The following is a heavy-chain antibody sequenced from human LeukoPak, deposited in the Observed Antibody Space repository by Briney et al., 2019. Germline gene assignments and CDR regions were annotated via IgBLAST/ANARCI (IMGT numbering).Heavy chain of an antibody. D-gene: IGHD6-25*01. J-gene: IGHJ3*02. V-gene: IGHV4-59*11. CDR3: ARLLDNDSSGYPDTFDM. Sequence: SQTLSLTCTVSGGSISGHYWSWIRRPPGRGREWIGYIYYSGTTKYNPSLQSRVAISLDTSENTFSLKVTSVTAADTAMYYCARLLDNDSSGYPDTFDMWGRGTVVAVSS. CDR2: IYYSGTT. CDR1: GGSISGHY.